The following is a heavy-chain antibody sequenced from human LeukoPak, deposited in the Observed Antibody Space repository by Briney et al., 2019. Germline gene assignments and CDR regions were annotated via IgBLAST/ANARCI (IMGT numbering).Heavy chain of an antibody. Sequence: SETLSLTCTASGGSMRNSYWSWLRQPAGKGLEWVGRLFTTGSTNYNPSLKSRVTMSIDTSKNQFSLKMTSVTAADTTVYYGARVGVQRPNLVARPCLPWGQGTLVIVSS. CDR3: ARVGVQRPNLVARPCLP. V-gene: IGHV4-4*07. J-gene: IGHJ5*02. CDR2: LFTTGST. D-gene: IGHD3-10*01. CDR1: GGSMRNSY.